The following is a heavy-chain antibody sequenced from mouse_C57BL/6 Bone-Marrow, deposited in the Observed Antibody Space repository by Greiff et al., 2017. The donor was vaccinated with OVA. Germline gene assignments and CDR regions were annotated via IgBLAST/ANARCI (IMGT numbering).Heavy chain of an antibody. J-gene: IGHJ2*01. V-gene: IGHV1-81*01. CDR1: GYTFTSYG. D-gene: IGHD1-1*01. CDR3: ARLLLLRSY. Sequence: QVHVKQSGAELARPGASVKLSCKASGYTFTSYGISWVKQRTGQGLEWIGEIYPRSGNTYYNEKFKGKATLTADKSSSTAYMELRSLTSEDSAVYFCARLLLLRSYWGQGTTLTVSS. CDR2: IYPRSGNT.